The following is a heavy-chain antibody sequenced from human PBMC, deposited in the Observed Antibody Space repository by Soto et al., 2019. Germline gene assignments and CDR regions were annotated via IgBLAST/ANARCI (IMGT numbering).Heavy chain of an antibody. CDR3: ARGYDAGCHFGY. Sequence: EVQLVESGGGLVQPGGSLRLSCEASGFTFSRDEMNWVRQAPRKGLEWIAYIQNHGYSTHYADSVKGRFTISRDNAKNTLYLQMSSLTAEDTPIYYCARGYDAGCHFGYWGQGVLVTVSS. CDR2: IQNHGYST. J-gene: IGHJ4*02. V-gene: IGHV3-48*03. D-gene: IGHD1-20*01. CDR1: GFTFSRDE.